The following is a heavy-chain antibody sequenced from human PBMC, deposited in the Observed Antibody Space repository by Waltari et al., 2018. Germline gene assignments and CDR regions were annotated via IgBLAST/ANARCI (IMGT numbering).Heavy chain of an antibody. Sequence: QLQLQESCPGLVKPSGTLSLSCGVSGDSVSSAYLWNWVRQSPHNGLEWIGQVHGSGRSNYNPSFASRVTVSLDTSKNLFSLKLTSATAADTAVYYCARDRGRGLYLDTWGPGTLVTVSP. D-gene: IGHD2-15*01. CDR3: ARDRGRGLYLDT. V-gene: IGHV4-4*02. CDR2: VHGSGRS. CDR1: GDSVSSAYL. J-gene: IGHJ5*02.